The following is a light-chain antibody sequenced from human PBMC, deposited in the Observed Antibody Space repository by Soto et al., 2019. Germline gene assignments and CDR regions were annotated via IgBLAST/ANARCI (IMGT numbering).Light chain of an antibody. J-gene: IGKJ4*01. CDR3: QQRSNWPLT. V-gene: IGKV3-15*01. CDR2: GSA. Sequence: EIVMTQSPATLSVSPGERATLSCRASQSVFSSLAWYQQRPGQAPRLLIYGSATRATGIPARFSGSGSGTEFTLTISRLEPEDFAVYYCQQRSNWPLTFGGGTKVDNK. CDR1: QSVFSS.